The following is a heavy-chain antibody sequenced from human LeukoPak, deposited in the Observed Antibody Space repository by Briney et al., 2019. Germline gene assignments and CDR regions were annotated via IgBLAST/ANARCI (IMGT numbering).Heavy chain of an antibody. Sequence: GGSLRLSCAASGFTFTNYAMSWVRQAPGKGLEWVSVIYSGGSTYYADSVKGRFTISRDNSKNTLYLQMNSLRAEDTTVYYCARDRPGIAVAGGDYWGQGTLVTVSS. D-gene: IGHD6-19*01. CDR3: ARDRPGIAVAGGDY. CDR1: GFTFTNYA. CDR2: IYSGGST. V-gene: IGHV3-66*01. J-gene: IGHJ4*02.